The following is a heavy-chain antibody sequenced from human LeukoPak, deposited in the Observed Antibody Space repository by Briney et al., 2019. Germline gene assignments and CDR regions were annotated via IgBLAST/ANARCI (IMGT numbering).Heavy chain of an antibody. Sequence: ASVKVSCKASGYTFTGYYMHWVRQAPGQGLEWMGWINPNSGGTNYAQKFQGRVTMTRVTSISTAYLELSRLRSDDTAVYYCARVMTTVTDEDYWGQGTLVTVSS. V-gene: IGHV1-2*02. CDR3: ARVMTTVTDEDY. CDR2: INPNSGGT. J-gene: IGHJ4*02. CDR1: GYTFTGYY. D-gene: IGHD4-17*01.